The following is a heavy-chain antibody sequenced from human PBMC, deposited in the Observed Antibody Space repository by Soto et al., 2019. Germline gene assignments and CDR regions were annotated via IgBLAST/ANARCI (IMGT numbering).Heavy chain of an antibody. Sequence: QVQLVESGGGVVQPGRSLGRSCAASGFMFSNHGMHWVRQAPGKGLEWVAVIWSDGNNSYYVDSVKGRFTISRDNSNNTLYLQMNSLRAEDTAVYYCVRGDNWNDEASDYCGQGTLVTVSS. CDR1: GFMFSNHG. D-gene: IGHD1-1*01. CDR2: IWSDGNNS. J-gene: IGHJ4*02. CDR3: VRGDNWNDEASDY. V-gene: IGHV3-33*01.